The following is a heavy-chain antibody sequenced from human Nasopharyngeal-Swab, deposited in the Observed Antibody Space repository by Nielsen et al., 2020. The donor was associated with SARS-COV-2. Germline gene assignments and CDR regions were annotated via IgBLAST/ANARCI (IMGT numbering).Heavy chain of an antibody. V-gene: IGHV3-43*01. J-gene: IGHJ6*02. CDR3: AKDKRALDSNYYYYGMDV. Sequence: GGSLRLACAASGLTFDDYTMHWVRQAPGEVLEWVSLISWDGGSTYYADSVKGRFTISRDNAKNSLYLQMNSLRAEDTALYYCAKDKRALDSNYYYYGMDVWGQGTTVTVSS. CDR1: GLTFDDYT. CDR2: ISWDGGST. D-gene: IGHD3/OR15-3a*01.